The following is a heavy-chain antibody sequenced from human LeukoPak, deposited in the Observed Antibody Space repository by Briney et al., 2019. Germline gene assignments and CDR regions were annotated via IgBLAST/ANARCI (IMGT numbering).Heavy chain of an antibody. CDR2: IKDDASET. CDR3: TRGSPLDY. Sequence: GGSLRLSCAASGLTFSSSWRTWVRQAPGKGLEWVANIKDDASETNYVGSAMGRFAISRDNDKNTLYLQMNSLRVEDTAIYYCTRGSPLDYWGQGTQVTVSS. J-gene: IGHJ4*02. V-gene: IGHV3-7*01. CDR1: GLTFSSSW. D-gene: IGHD1-26*01.